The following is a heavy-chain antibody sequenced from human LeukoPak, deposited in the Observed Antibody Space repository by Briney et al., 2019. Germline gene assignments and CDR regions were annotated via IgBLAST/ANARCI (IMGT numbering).Heavy chain of an antibody. V-gene: IGHV4-4*07. J-gene: IGHJ4*02. CDR1: GGSISSYY. CDR2: IYTGGST. CDR3: AREVSGTTNYFDY. Sequence: SEALSLTCTVSGGSISSYYWSWIRQPAGKGLEWIGRIYTGGSTNYNPSLKSRVTMSVDTSKNQFSLKLSSVTAVDTAVYYCAREVSGTTNYFDYWGQGTLVTVSS. D-gene: IGHD3-10*01.